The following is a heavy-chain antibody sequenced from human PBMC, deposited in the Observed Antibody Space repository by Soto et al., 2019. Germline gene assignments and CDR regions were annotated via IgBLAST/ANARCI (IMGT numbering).Heavy chain of an antibody. V-gene: IGHV1-69*01. Sequence: SVKVACRASGVTVSSDAISLVRHAPGQGLEWMGEIIPIFGTANYAQKFQGRVTITADESTSTAYMELSSLRSEDTAVYYCAGGIAAAGYYYYGMDVWAQGTTVTVSS. CDR3: AGGIAAAGYYYYGMDV. CDR2: IIPIFGTA. D-gene: IGHD6-13*01. CDR1: GVTVSSDA. J-gene: IGHJ6*02.